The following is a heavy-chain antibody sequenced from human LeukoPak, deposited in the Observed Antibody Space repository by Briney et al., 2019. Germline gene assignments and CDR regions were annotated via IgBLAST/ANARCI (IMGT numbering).Heavy chain of an antibody. CDR1: GFTFSSYA. Sequence: GGSLRLSCAASGFTFSSYAMSWVRQAPGKGLEWVSAISGSGGSTYYADSVKGRFTISRDNSKNTLYLQMNSLRAEDTAVYYRAKVYSSSWYVYFQHWGQGTLVTGSS. D-gene: IGHD6-13*01. J-gene: IGHJ1*01. V-gene: IGHV3-23*01. CDR2: ISGSGGST. CDR3: AKVYSSSWYVYFQH.